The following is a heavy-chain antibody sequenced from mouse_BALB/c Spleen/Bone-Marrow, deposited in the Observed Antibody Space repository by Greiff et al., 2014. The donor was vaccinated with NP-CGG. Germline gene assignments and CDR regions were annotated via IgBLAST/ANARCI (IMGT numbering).Heavy chain of an antibody. D-gene: IGHD2-1*01. J-gene: IGHJ3*01. Sequence: VQLQQSGAELMKPGASVKISCKATGYTFSRYWIEWVKQRPGHGLEWVGEILPGSGSTNYNEKFKGKATFTADTSSNTAYMQLSSLTSEDSAVYYCARNYGNYVWFANWGQGTLVTVSA. V-gene: IGHV1-9*01. CDR2: ILPGSGST. CDR3: ARNYGNYVWFAN. CDR1: GYTFSRYW.